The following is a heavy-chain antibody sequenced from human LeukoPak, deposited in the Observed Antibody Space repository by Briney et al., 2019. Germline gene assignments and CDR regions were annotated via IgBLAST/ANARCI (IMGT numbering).Heavy chain of an antibody. Sequence: PGGSLRLSCAASGFTFRDSAMSWVRQAPGKGLEWLSAITGSGNTKYYADSVKGRFTVSRDNNKNTLYLQMNSLRAEDTAIYYCAKEVLVVIESYFGHWGQGSLVTVSS. CDR3: AKEVLVVIESYFGH. CDR1: GFTFRDSA. D-gene: IGHD3-22*01. J-gene: IGHJ4*02. CDR2: ITGSGNTK. V-gene: IGHV3-23*01.